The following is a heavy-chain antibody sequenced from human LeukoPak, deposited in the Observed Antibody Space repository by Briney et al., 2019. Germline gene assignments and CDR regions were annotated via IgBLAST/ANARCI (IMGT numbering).Heavy chain of an antibody. D-gene: IGHD3-9*01. V-gene: IGHV1-2*02. CDR2: INPNSGGT. Sequence: GASVKVSCKAPGYTFTGYYMHWVRQAPGQGLEWMGWINPNSGGTNYAQKFQGRVTMTRDTSISTAYMELSRLRSDDTAVYYCARSPRASFDWYHFDYWGQGTLVTVSS. CDR3: ARSPRASFDWYHFDY. CDR1: GYTFTGYY. J-gene: IGHJ4*02.